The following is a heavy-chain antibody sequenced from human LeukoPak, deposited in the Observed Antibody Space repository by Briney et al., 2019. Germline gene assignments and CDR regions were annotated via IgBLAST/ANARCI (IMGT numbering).Heavy chain of an antibody. V-gene: IGHV4-59*01. CDR2: IYYTGTT. Sequence: SETLCLTCTVSGGSISGDYWNWIRQAPGKGLEWIGCIYYTGTTNYTPSLKSRLTISLDTSKNQFSPNLSSVTAADTAVYYCARAQRWRQFDYWGQGTLVTVSA. J-gene: IGHJ4*02. D-gene: IGHD5-24*01. CDR3: ARAQRWRQFDY. CDR1: GGSISGDY.